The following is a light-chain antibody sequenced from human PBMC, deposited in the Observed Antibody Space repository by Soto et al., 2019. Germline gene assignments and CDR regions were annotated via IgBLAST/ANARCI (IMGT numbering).Light chain of an antibody. J-gene: IGKJ5*01. CDR1: QGISNY. V-gene: IGKV1-9*01. CDR3: QQLFSFPPT. CDR2: VTS. Sequence: DIQLTPSPSFLSASVGDRVTITCRASQGISNYLAWYQQKPGKAPNLLIYVTSTLQSGVPSRFSGSGSWTEFTLTISRLQPEDLATYYCQQLFSFPPTFGQGTRLEIK.